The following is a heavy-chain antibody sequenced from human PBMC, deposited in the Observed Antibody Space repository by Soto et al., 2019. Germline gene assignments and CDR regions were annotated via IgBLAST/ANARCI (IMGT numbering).Heavy chain of an antibody. V-gene: IGHV3-66*01. CDR1: GFTVRANY. D-gene: IGHD6-13*01. CDR3: ARDPNPAAAAYYYRFGMDV. Sequence: PGGSLRLSCAVSGFTVRANYMSWVRQAPGKGLEWVSVIYSGGSTYYVDSVKGRFTISRDNSKNTLYLQMNSLRAEDTAVYYCARDPNPAAAAYYYRFGMDVWGQGTTVTVSS. CDR2: IYSGGST. J-gene: IGHJ6*02.